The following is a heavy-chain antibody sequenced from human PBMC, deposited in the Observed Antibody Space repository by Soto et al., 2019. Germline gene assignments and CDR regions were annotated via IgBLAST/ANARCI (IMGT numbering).Heavy chain of an antibody. D-gene: IGHD1-1*01. CDR1: GFTFSSCT. CDR2: VSGGGTT. J-gene: IGHJ4*02. CDR3: AREVQPVVRREYDC. V-gene: IGHV3-21*01. Sequence: PGGSLRLSCAVSGFTFSSCTMNWVRQAPGKGLEWVSSVSGGGTTYYADSVKGRFTISRDNARNSLYLQMNSLRTEDTAVYYCAREVQPVVRREYDCWGQGTLVTVSS.